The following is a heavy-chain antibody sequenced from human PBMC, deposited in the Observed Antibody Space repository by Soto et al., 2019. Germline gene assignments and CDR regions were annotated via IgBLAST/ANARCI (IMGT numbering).Heavy chain of an antibody. CDR2: MNPNSGNT. Sequence: ASVKVSCKASGYTFTSYDINWVRQATGQGLEWMGWMNPNSGNTGYAQKFQGRVTMTRNTSISTAYMELSSLRPEDTALYFCATWHLREHAYDIWGQGTMVTVSS. CDR1: GYTFTSYD. D-gene: IGHD5-12*01. V-gene: IGHV1-8*01. J-gene: IGHJ3*02. CDR3: ATWHLREHAYDI.